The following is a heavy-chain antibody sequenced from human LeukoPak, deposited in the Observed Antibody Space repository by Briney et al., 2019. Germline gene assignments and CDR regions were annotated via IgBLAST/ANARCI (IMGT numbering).Heavy chain of an antibody. V-gene: IGHV3-23*01. D-gene: IGHD2-15*01. CDR3: AKGGWLDN. J-gene: IGHJ4*02. CDR2: ISESDGTT. Sequence: GGSLTLSCAASGFSFTSYDMSWVRQAPGKGLEWLSRISESDGTTHYSDSVQRRFTISRHNSENTLFLQMISLRVGDTAVYFCAKGGWLDNWGQGTLVTVSS. CDR1: GFSFTSYD.